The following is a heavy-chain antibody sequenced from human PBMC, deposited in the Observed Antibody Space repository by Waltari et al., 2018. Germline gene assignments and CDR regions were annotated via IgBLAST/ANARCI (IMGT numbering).Heavy chain of an antibody. Sequence: QVQLQESGPGLVKPSGTLSLTSAVSGGSIRSSNWWSWVRQPPGKGLAWIGEIYNSGSNNYNPSLKGRVTISVDKYKNQFSLKLSSVTAADTAVYYCASRQGIAAAGEDYWGQGTLVTVSS. CDR1: GGSIRSSNW. V-gene: IGHV4-4*02. J-gene: IGHJ4*02. CDR3: ASRQGIAAAGEDY. D-gene: IGHD6-13*01. CDR2: IYNSGSN.